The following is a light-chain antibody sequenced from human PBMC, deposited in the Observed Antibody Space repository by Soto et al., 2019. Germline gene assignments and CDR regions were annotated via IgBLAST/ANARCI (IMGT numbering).Light chain of an antibody. CDR2: SNN. Sequence: QSVLTQPPSASGTPGQRVTISCSGGSSNIGSNTVNWYQQLPGTAPKVLIHSNNQRPSGVPDRFSGSKSGTSASLAISGLQSEDEADYYCAAWDDSLNGQVFGTGTKVTVL. V-gene: IGLV1-44*01. CDR1: SSNIGSNT. J-gene: IGLJ1*01. CDR3: AAWDDSLNGQV.